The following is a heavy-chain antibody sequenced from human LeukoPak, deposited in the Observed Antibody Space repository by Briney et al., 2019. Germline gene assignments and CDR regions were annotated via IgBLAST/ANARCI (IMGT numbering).Heavy chain of an antibody. D-gene: IGHD3-9*01. Sequence: ASVKVSCKASGYTFTSYYMHWVRQAPGQGLEWMGIINPSGGSTSYAQKFQGRVAMTRDMSTSTVYMELSSLRSEDTAVYYCARGRAYYDILTTNWFDPWGQGALVTVSS. CDR1: GYTFTSYY. CDR2: INPSGGST. V-gene: IGHV1-46*01. J-gene: IGHJ5*02. CDR3: ARGRAYYDILTTNWFDP.